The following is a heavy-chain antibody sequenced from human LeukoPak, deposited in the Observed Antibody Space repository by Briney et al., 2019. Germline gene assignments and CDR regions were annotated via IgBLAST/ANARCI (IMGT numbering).Heavy chain of an antibody. CDR1: GGSIGTYY. Sequence: LSETLSLTCTVSGGSIGTYYWSWVRNSPGKGLEWIGYTYVTGNRYNPYLQSRVTISVDTSRNQFFLKMSSVTAADTAVYYCARHIGGGIEDMDVWGKGTKVTVSS. CDR2: TYVTGN. J-gene: IGHJ6*03. CDR3: ARHIGGGIEDMDV. D-gene: IGHD3-16*02. V-gene: IGHV4-59*08.